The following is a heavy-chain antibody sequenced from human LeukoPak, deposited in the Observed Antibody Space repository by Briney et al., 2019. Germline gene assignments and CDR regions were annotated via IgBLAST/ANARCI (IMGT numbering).Heavy chain of an antibody. D-gene: IGHD5-18*01. CDR2: INPNTGGT. CDR3: ASGVDTDMVSIFDY. J-gene: IGHJ4*02. Sequence: ASVKVSCKTSGYTFTGYYMHLVRQAPGQGLEWTGWINPNTGGTNYAQKFQGRVTMTRDMSTSTDYMELSSLRSEDTAVYYCASGVDTDMVSIFDYWGQGTLVTVSS. V-gene: IGHV1-2*02. CDR1: GYTFTGYY.